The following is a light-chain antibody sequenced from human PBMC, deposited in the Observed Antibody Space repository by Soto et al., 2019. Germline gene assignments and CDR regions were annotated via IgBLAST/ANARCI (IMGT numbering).Light chain of an antibody. CDR3: HQYNDYEGT. CDR1: QSISSW. J-gene: IGKJ1*01. V-gene: IGKV1-5*03. CDR2: KAS. Sequence: DIQMTQSPSTLSASVVDRVTITCRASQSISSWLAWYQQKPGKAPNLLIHKASSLKSGVPTRFSCSGSGTELTLGISSLQSEDFATYYGHQYNDYEGTFGQATKVDIK.